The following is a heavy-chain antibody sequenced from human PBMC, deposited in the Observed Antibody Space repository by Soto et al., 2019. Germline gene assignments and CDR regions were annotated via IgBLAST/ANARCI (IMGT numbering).Heavy chain of an antibody. V-gene: IGHV2-5*02. CDR3: VHTSGSGNSACFDY. CDR1: GFSLSTSRVG. J-gene: IGHJ4*02. CDR2: IYWDDDK. Sequence: QITLKESGPTLVKPTQTLTLTCTFSGFSLSTSRVGVGWIRQPPGKALEWLALIYWDDDKRYSPSLKSRLTITKDTSKTQVVLTMTNPDPVDTATYYCVHTSGSGNSACFDYWGQGTLVTVSS. D-gene: IGHD3-10*01.